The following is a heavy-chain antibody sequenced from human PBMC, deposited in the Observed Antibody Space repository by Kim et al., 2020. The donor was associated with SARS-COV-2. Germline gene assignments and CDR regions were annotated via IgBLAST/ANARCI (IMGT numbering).Heavy chain of an antibody. CDR1: GFTFDDYA. D-gene: IGHD6-19*01. J-gene: IGHJ4*02. CDR3: ATASSGWFSPFL. Sequence: GGSLRLSCAASGFTFDDYAMHWVRQAPGKGLEWVSGISWNSGSIGYADSVKGRFTISRDNAKNSLYLQMNSLRAEDTALYYCATASSGWFSPFLWGQGTL. V-gene: IGHV3-9*01. CDR2: ISWNSGSI.